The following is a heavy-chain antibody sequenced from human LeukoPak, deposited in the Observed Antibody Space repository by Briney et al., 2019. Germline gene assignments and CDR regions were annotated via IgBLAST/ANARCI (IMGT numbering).Heavy chain of an antibody. V-gene: IGHV3-23*01. D-gene: IGHD2-15*01. Sequence: GGSLRLSCAASGFTFSSYAMTWVRQAPGRGLEWVSVISDDSSGTYYADSVKGRFTISRDNFKSTVFLQMNSLRVDDTAIYYCAKDVQHPGIVWGQGTLVTVSS. CDR1: GFTFSSYA. CDR2: ISDDSSGT. J-gene: IGHJ4*02. CDR3: AKDVQHPGIV.